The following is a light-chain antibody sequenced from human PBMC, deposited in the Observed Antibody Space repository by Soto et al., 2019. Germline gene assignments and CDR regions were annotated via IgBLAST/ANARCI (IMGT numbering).Light chain of an antibody. CDR1: QSISTY. V-gene: IGKV1-39*01. Sequence: DIQMTQSPSSLSASVGDRVTITCRASQSISTYLNWYQQKQGKGPKLLIYAASSLQSGVPSRFSGSGSGTDFXLTIXXXXXXXXATYYCQQSYSTPLTFGGGTKVE. J-gene: IGKJ4*01. CDR2: AAS. CDR3: QQSYSTPLT.